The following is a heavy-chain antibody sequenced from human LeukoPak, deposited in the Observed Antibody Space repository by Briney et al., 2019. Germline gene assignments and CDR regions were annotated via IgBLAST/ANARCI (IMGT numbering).Heavy chain of an antibody. CDR2: IYYSGST. CDR1: GGSISSSSYY. D-gene: IGHD4-17*01. V-gene: IGHV4-39*01. CDR3: ASNYGDYSQDY. Sequence: SETLSLTCTVSGGSISSSSYYWGWIRQPPGKGLEWIGSIYYSGSTYYNPSLKSRVTISVDTSKNQFSLKLSSVTAADTAVYYCASNYGDYSQDYWGQGTLVTVSS. J-gene: IGHJ4*02.